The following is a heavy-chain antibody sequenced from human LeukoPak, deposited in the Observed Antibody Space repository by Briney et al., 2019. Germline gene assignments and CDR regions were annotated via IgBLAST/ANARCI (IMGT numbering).Heavy chain of an antibody. Sequence: SVKVSCKASGGTFSSYAISWVRQAPGQGLEWMGGIIPIFGTANYAQKFQGRVTITADESTSTAYMELSSLRSEDTAVYYCARDSNLPGLNDAFDIWGQGTMVTVSS. V-gene: IGHV1-69*13. CDR2: IIPIFGTA. D-gene: IGHD3-10*01. J-gene: IGHJ3*02. CDR1: GGTFSSYA. CDR3: ARDSNLPGLNDAFDI.